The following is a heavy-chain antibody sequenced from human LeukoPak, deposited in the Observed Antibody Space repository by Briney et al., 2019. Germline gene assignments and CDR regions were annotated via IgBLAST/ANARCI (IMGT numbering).Heavy chain of an antibody. J-gene: IGHJ1*01. CDR1: GGSISSYY. D-gene: IGHD6-6*01. CDR3: ARGGAAHLHFQN. V-gene: IGHV4-59*01. Sequence: KTSETLSLTCTVSGGSISSYYWNWIRQPPGKGLEWIGYIYHSGSTNYHPSRQSRVTISVDTSKNQFSLNLNSVTAADTAVYYCARGGAAHLHFQNWGQGTLVTVSS. CDR2: IYHSGST.